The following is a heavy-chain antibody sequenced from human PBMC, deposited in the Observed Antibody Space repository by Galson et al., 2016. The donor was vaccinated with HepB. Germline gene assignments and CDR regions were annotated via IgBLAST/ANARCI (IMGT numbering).Heavy chain of an antibody. Sequence: SLRLSCAVSGVTLTDYSMNWVRLAPGTGLEWVSAISGSGRSEQYADSVKGRFTISRDTSNNILNLQMESLRVEDTAIYYCAKGGASGWSRFDYWGQGTLVTVSS. J-gene: IGHJ4*02. CDR3: AKGGASGWSRFDY. D-gene: IGHD6-19*01. V-gene: IGHV3-23*01. CDR1: GVTLTDYS. CDR2: ISGSGRSE.